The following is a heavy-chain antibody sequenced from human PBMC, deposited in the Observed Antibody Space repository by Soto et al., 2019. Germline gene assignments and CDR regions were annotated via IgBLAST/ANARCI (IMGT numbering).Heavy chain of an antibody. V-gene: IGHV1-3*01. J-gene: IGHJ5*02. CDR1: GYTFTDYG. Sequence: QVQLVQSGTEVGKPGASVKVSCKASGYTFTDYGMHWMRQAPRQRLEWMGWINAGNGDTKYSQKFQGRVTITRDTSASTAYLELSSLRSEDTAVYYCVRRHISAAGVDWFDPWGQGTLVTVSS. CDR2: INAGNGDT. CDR3: VRRHISAAGVDWFDP. D-gene: IGHD6-13*01.